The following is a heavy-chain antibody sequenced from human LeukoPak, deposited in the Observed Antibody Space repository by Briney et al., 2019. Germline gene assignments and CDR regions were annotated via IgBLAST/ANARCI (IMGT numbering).Heavy chain of an antibody. J-gene: IGHJ4*02. CDR1: GYTFTSYY. CDR3: ARSYDSSGYYLGRFDY. V-gene: IGHV1-46*01. CDR2: INPSGGST. Sequence: ASVKVSCKASGYTFTSYYMHWVRQAPGQGLEWMGIINPSGGSTSYAQKFQGRVTMTRDTSTSTVYMDLSSLRSEDTAVYYCARSYDSSGYYLGRFDYWGQGTLVTVSS. D-gene: IGHD3-22*01.